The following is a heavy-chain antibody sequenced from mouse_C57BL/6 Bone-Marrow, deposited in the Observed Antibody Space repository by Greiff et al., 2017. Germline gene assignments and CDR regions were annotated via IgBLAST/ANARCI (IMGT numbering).Heavy chain of an antibody. CDR3: ARSGNYTAYYFDY. CDR1: GYTFTGYW. CDR2: ILPGSGST. D-gene: IGHD2-1*01. V-gene: IGHV1-9*01. Sequence: QVQLQQSGAELMKPGASVTLSCKATGYTFTGYWIEWVKQRPGHGLEWIGEILPGSGSTHYNEKFKGKATITADTSSNTAYMQLSSLTTEDSAIYYCARSGNYTAYYFDYWGQGTTLTVSS. J-gene: IGHJ2*01.